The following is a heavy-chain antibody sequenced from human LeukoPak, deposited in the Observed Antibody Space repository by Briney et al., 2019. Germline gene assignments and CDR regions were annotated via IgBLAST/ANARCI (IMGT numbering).Heavy chain of an antibody. CDR2: INPNSGGR. D-gene: IGHD3-3*01. Sequence: ASVTVSFKASGYTFTGYYMDGLRQAPGQGRDWMGWINPNSGGRNYAQEFQDRVIITRDTSIRKAYMAPSRLRSGATAVSFFARQFWSGYYDYWGQGTPVSVPS. J-gene: IGHJ4*02. CDR3: ARQFWSGYYDY. V-gene: IGHV1-2*02. CDR1: GYTFTGYY.